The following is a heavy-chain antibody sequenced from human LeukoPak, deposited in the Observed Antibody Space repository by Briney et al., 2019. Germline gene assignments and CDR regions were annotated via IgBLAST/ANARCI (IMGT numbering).Heavy chain of an antibody. CDR3: ATSPLIAAAGTGYYYGMDV. Sequence: PGGSLRLSCAASGFTFSSYWMHWVRQAPGKGLEWVSSISSSSSYIYYADSVKGRFTISRDNAKNSLYLQMNSLRAEDTAVYYCATSPLIAAAGTGYYYGMDVWGQGTTVAVSS. CDR1: GFTFSSYW. D-gene: IGHD6-13*01. CDR2: ISSSSSYI. V-gene: IGHV3-21*01. J-gene: IGHJ6*02.